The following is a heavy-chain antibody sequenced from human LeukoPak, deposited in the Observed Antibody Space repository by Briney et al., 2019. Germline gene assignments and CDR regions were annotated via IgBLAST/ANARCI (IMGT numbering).Heavy chain of an antibody. D-gene: IGHD3-10*01. CDR2: ISSNGGST. CDR1: GFTFSAYA. Sequence: GGSLRLSCSASGFTFSAYAMHWVRQAPGKGLEYVSVISSNGGSTYYADSVKGRFTISRDNSKNTLYLQMSSLRAEDTAVYYCVKDLSYYGYGYYYYGMDVWGQGTTVTVSS. CDR3: VKDLSYYGYGYYYYGMDV. V-gene: IGHV3-64D*09. J-gene: IGHJ6*02.